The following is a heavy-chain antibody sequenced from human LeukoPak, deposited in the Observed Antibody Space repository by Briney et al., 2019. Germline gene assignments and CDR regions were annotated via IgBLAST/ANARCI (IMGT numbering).Heavy chain of an antibody. CDR2: ISAYNGNT. J-gene: IGHJ3*02. Sequence: ASVKVSCKASGYTFTSYGISWVRQAPGQGLEWMGWISAYNGNTNYAQKLQGRVTMTTDTSTSTAYMELRSLRSDDTAVYYCARGNLEKRYCSGCSCRTNTAMVIMRAFDIWGQGTMVTVSS. CDR1: GYTFTSYG. D-gene: IGHD2-15*01. V-gene: IGHV1-18*01. CDR3: ARGNLEKRYCSGCSCRTNTAMVIMRAFDI.